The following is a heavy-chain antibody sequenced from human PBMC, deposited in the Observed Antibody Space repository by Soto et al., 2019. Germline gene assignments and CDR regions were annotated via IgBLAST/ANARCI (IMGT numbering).Heavy chain of an antibody. CDR1: GFTFSSYS. V-gene: IGHV3-48*02. Sequence: LVVESGGGLVQPGGSLRLSCAASGFTFSSYSMYWVRLAPGKGLQWVSFISSTSSTIHYADSVKGRFTISRDNAKNSLFLQMSSLRDEDTAVYYCARGSEYSYGYVPLDSWSQGAQVTVSS. J-gene: IGHJ4*02. D-gene: IGHD5-18*01. CDR3: ARGSEYSYGYVPLDS. CDR2: ISSTSSTI.